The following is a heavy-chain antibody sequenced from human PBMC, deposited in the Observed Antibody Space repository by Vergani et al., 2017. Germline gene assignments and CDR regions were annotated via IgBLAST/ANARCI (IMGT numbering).Heavy chain of an antibody. V-gene: IGHV3-23*04. Sequence: EVQLVESGGGLVKPGGSLRLSCAASGFTFSSYSMNWVRQAPGKGLEWVSAISGSGGSTYYADSVKGRFTISRDNSKNTLYLQMNSLRAEDTAVYYCAKEAGYSSGWYRRPKYYFDYWGQGTLVTVSS. CDR2: ISGSGGST. CDR1: GFTFSSYS. CDR3: AKEAGYSSGWYRRPKYYFDY. J-gene: IGHJ4*02. D-gene: IGHD6-19*01.